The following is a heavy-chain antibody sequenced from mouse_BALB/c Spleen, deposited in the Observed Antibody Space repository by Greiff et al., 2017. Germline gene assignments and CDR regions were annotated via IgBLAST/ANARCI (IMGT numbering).Heavy chain of an antibody. J-gene: IGHJ4*01. D-gene: IGHD2-4*01. Sequence: QVQLQQPGAELVKPGASVKLSCKASGYTFTSYWMHWVKQRPGQGLEWIGEINPSNGRTNYNEKFKSKATLTVDKSSSTAYMQLSSLTSEDSAVYYCARNGGLRRDAMDYWGQGTSVTVSS. CDR1: GYTFTSYW. V-gene: IGHV1S81*02. CDR2: INPSNGRT. CDR3: ARNGGLRRDAMDY.